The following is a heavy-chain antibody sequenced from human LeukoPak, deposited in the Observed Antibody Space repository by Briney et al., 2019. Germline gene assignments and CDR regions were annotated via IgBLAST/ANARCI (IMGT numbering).Heavy chain of an antibody. J-gene: IGHJ4*02. V-gene: IGHV3-23*01. CDR3: ATHPRISMITFGGVIAHC. D-gene: IGHD3-16*02. CDR1: GFTFSSYA. CDR2: ISGSGGST. Sequence: GGSLRLSCAASGFTFSSYAMSWVRQAPGKGLEWVSAISGSGGSTYYADSVKGRFTISRDNSKNTLYLQMNSLRAEDTAVYYCATHPRISMITFGGVIAHCWGQGTLVTVSS.